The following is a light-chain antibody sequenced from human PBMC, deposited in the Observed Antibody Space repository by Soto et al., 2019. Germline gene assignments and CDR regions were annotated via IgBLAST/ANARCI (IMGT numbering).Light chain of an antibody. J-gene: IGLJ3*02. CDR1: SSDVGGYNY. CDR3: SSYTSTNSWV. Sequence: QSVLTQSASVSGSPGQSITISCTGTSSDVGGYNYVSWYQQHPGKAPKLIIYDVSNRPSGVSTRFSGYKSGNTASLTISGLQAEDEADYSCSSYTSTNSWVFGGGTKVTVL. V-gene: IGLV2-14*01. CDR2: DVS.